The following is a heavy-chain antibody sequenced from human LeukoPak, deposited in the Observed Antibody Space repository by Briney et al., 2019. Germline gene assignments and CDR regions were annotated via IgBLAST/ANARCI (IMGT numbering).Heavy chain of an antibody. D-gene: IGHD1-26*01. V-gene: IGHV3-21*01. CDR1: GFTFSSYG. CDR2: ISSSSSYI. CDR3: ARVATTSVTIDY. J-gene: IGHJ4*02. Sequence: GSLRLSCAASGFTFSSYGMNWVRQAPGKGLEWVSSISSSSSYIYYADSVKGRFTISRDNAKNSLYLQMNSLRAEDTAVYYCARVATTSVTIDYWGQGTLVTVSS.